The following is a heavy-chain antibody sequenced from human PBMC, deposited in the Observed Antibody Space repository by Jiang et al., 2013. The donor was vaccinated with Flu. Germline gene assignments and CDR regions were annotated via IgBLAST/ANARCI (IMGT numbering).Heavy chain of an antibody. Sequence: SQTLSLTCAISGDSVSSNSAAWNWIRQSPSRGLEWLGRTYYRSKWYNDYAVSVKSRITINPDTSKNQFSLQLNSVTPEDTAVYYCARAYTAMVFIITGMVWFDPWGQGTLVTVSS. CDR2: TYYRSKWYN. CDR1: GDSVSSNSAA. D-gene: IGHD5-18*01. J-gene: IGHJ5*02. CDR3: ARAYTAMVFIITGMVWFDP. V-gene: IGHV6-1*01.